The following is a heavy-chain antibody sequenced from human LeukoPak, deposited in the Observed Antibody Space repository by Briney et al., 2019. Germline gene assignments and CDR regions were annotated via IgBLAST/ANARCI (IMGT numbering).Heavy chain of an antibody. Sequence: GGSLRLSCAASGFTFSSYGMHWVRQAPGKGLEWVAVIWYDGSNKYYADSVKGRFTISRDNSKNTLYLQMNSLRAEDTAVYYCARVLGASNYFDYCGQGTLVTVSS. J-gene: IGHJ4*02. D-gene: IGHD3-16*01. V-gene: IGHV3-33*01. CDR3: ARVLGASNYFDY. CDR2: IWYDGSNK. CDR1: GFTFSSYG.